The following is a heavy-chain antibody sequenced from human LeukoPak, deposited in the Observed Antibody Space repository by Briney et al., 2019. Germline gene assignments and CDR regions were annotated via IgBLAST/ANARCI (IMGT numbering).Heavy chain of an antibody. CDR3: AREWDFDWLGYYGMDV. CDR1: GVSISSGSYY. V-gene: IGHV4-61*02. J-gene: IGHJ6*02. Sequence: PSETLSLTCTVSGVSISSGSYYWSWIRQPAGKGLEWIGRIYTSGSTNYNPSLKSRVTISVDTSKNQFSLKLSSVTAADTAVYYCAREWDFDWLGYYGMDVWGQGTTVTVSS. D-gene: IGHD3-9*01. CDR2: IYTSGST.